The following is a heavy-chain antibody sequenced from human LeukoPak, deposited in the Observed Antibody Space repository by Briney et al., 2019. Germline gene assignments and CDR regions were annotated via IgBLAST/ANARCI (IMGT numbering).Heavy chain of an antibody. J-gene: IGHJ4*02. V-gene: IGHV3-11*01. CDR2: ISSSGSTI. Sequence: PGGSLRLSCAASGFTFSDYYMSWIRQAPGKGLEWVSYISSSGSTIHHADSVKGRFTISRDNAKNSLYLQMNSLRAEDTAVYYCARRRYNWNAIDYWGQGTLVTVSS. D-gene: IGHD1-20*01. CDR1: GFTFSDYY. CDR3: ARRRYNWNAIDY.